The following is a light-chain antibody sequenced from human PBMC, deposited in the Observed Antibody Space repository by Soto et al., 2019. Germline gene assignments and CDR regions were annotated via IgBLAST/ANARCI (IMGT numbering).Light chain of an antibody. V-gene: IGKV1-9*01. Sequence: DIQLTQSPSFLSASVGDRVTITCRASQGSRSYLPWYQQRPGKAPELLMYGASPLRPWGASRFGGSGSGTEFTLTISNLQPEDFATSFCQLLNTFPPFFTFGPGTKVDI. CDR3: QLLNTFPPFFT. CDR1: QGSRSY. CDR2: GAS. J-gene: IGKJ3*01.